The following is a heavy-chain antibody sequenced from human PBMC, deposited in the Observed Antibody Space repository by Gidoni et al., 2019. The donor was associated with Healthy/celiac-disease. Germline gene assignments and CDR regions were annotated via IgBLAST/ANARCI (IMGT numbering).Heavy chain of an antibody. CDR3: ARDPYSSSYYYYGMDV. D-gene: IGHD6-13*01. CDR1: GYTFTGYY. Sequence: QVQLVQSGAAVKKPGASVKVSCKASGYTFTGYYMHWVRQAPGQGLEWMGWINPNSGGTNYAQKFQGRVTMTRDTSISTAYMELSRLRSDDTAVYYCARDPYSSSYYYYGMDVWGKGTTVTVSS. CDR2: INPNSGGT. J-gene: IGHJ6*04. V-gene: IGHV1-2*02.